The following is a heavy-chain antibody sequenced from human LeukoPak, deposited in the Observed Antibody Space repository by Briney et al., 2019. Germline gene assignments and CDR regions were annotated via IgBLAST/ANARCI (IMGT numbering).Heavy chain of an antibody. CDR1: GFTFSSYE. V-gene: IGHV3-48*03. D-gene: IGHD1-14*01. Sequence: PGGSLRLSCAASGFTFSSYEMNWVRQAPGKGLEWISYISATGRATYYADSVRGRFNISRDNARNSLYLQMNSLRVGDTALYYCARDLTTTVIDALDVWGQGTAVTVSS. CDR3: ARDLTTTVIDALDV. CDR2: ISATGRAT. J-gene: IGHJ3*01.